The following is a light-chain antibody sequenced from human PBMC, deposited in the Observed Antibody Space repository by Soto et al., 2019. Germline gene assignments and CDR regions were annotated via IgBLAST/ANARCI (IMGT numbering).Light chain of an antibody. Sequence: VVMTQSPATLSVSTGERVTLSCRASQTIANNYVAWYQQKPGQAPRLLIHGASGRAAGIPDRFSGSGSGTEFTLTISSLQSGDLAVYYCHQYSSWYTFAQGTKLEIK. CDR1: QTIANN. CDR3: HQYSSWYT. CDR2: GAS. V-gene: IGKV3D-15*01. J-gene: IGKJ2*01.